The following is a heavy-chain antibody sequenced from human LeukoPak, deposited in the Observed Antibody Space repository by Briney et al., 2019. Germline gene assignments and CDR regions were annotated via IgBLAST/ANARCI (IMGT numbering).Heavy chain of an antibody. D-gene: IGHD3-9*01. Sequence: LTGGSLRLSCAASGFTFSNSGMEWVRQAPGQGLEWVAFIRYDGNIQFYADSVKGRFTISRDNFKNMLFLQMHSLRTEDTAVYYCARISTGYYKPPRYWGQGTLVTVSS. CDR1: GFTFSNSG. V-gene: IGHV3-30*02. CDR2: IRYDGNIQ. J-gene: IGHJ4*02. CDR3: ARISTGYYKPPRY.